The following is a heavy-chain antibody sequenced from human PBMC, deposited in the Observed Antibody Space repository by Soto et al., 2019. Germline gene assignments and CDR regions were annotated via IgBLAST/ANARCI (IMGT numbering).Heavy chain of an antibody. CDR1: GFTFSDYY. J-gene: IGHJ5*02. CDR2: ISSSGSTI. CDR3: ARDPSGYDILTGYYRFHWFDP. Sequence: GSLRLSCAASGFTFSDYYMSWIRQAPGKGLEWVSYISSSGSTIYYADSVKGRFTISRDNAKNSLYLQMNSLRAEDTAVYYCARDPSGYDILTGYYRFHWFDPWGQGTLVTVSS. V-gene: IGHV3-11*01. D-gene: IGHD3-9*01.